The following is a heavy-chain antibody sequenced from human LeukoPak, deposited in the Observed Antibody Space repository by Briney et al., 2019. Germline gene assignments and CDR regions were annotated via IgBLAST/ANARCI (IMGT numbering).Heavy chain of an antibody. Sequence: GGSLRLSCVASGFSFRSYAMHWVRQAPGQGLEWLGVISYDGSNKYYADSVKGRFTISRDNSKNTVYLQMNGLGAEDTAVYYCARDLRRQLLYCLDYWGQGTLVTVSS. J-gene: IGHJ4*02. CDR1: GFSFRSYA. CDR2: ISYDGSNK. D-gene: IGHD2-2*02. V-gene: IGHV3-30*04. CDR3: ARDLRRQLLYCLDY.